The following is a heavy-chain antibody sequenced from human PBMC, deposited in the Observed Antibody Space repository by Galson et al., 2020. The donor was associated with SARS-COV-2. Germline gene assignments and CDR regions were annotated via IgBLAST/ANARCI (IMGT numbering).Heavy chain of an antibody. V-gene: IGHV4-59*01. CDR1: GGSITSYC. CDR2: ICNSGST. J-gene: IGHJ5*02. Sequence: SETLSLTCTVSGGSITSYCWTWIRKPPGKGLEWIGYICNSGSTNYNPSLKSRVTISLDTSKNQFSLKLTPVTTADTAVYYCVRRRTESSSLDPWGQGTLVTVSS. CDR3: VRRRTESSSLDP. D-gene: IGHD1-26*01.